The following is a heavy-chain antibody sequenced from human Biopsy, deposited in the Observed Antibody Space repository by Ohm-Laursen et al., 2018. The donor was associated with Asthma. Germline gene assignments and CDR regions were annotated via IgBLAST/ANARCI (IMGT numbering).Heavy chain of an antibody. V-gene: IGHV3-11*01. CDR2: ISSSGSTI. J-gene: IGHJ4*02. D-gene: IGHD6-13*01. CDR3: ARDRGIAAAGTEFDY. Sequence: SLRLSGAATGFTFSDYYMSWIRQAPGKGLEWVSYISSSGSTIYYADSVKGRFTISRDNAKNSLYLQMNSLRAEDTAVYYCARDRGIAAAGTEFDYWGQGTLVTVSS. CDR1: GFTFSDYY.